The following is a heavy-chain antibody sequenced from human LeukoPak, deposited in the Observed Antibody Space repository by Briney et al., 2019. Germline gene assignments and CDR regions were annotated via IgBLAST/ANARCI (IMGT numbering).Heavy chain of an antibody. CDR1: GFTFSSYG. Sequence: GRSLRLSCAASGFTFSSYGMHWVRQAPGKGLEGVTVISYDGSEIHYEDSVKGRFTISRDNSKNTLYLQMNSLRTEDTAVYHCAKDRGVAGTMADWGQGTLVIVSS. D-gene: IGHD6-19*01. CDR3: AKDRGVAGTMAD. CDR2: ISYDGSEI. J-gene: IGHJ4*02. V-gene: IGHV3-30*18.